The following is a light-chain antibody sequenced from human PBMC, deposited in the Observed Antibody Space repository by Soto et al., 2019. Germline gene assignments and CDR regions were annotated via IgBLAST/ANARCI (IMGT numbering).Light chain of an antibody. CDR2: DAS. CDR3: QQHNNFPGT. J-gene: IGKJ1*01. Sequence: DIQMTQSPSTLSASVGDRITITCRASQSVSAWVAWYQQKPGKAPKVVIYDASSLESGVPSRFAGSRSGTEFTLTINSLQPDDSATYYCQQHNNFPGTFGQGTKVDIK. V-gene: IGKV1-5*01. CDR1: QSVSAW.